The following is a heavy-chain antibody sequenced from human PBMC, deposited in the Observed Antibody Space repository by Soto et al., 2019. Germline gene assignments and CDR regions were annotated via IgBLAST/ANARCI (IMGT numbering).Heavy chain of an antibody. D-gene: IGHD6-13*01. CDR2: ISGSGGST. CDR3: AAGYIAAPLDY. V-gene: IGHV3-23*01. Sequence: PGGSLRLSCAACGFTFSSYAMSGVRQAPGKGLEWVSAISGSGGSTYYADSVKGRFTISRDNAKNSLYLQMNSLRAEDTAVYYCAAGYIAAPLDYWGQGTLVTV. J-gene: IGHJ4*02. CDR1: GFTFSSYA.